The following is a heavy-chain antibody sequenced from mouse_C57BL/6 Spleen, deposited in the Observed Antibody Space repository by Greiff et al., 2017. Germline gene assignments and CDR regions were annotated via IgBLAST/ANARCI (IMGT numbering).Heavy chain of an antibody. CDR2: IYPGDGAT. CDR3: ARPPHYYGSSYGFAY. D-gene: IGHD1-1*01. CDR1: GYAFSSSW. J-gene: IGHJ3*01. Sequence: VQLQQSGPELVKPGASVKISCKASGYAFSSSWMNWVKQRPGKGLEWIGRIYPGDGATNYNGKFKGKATLTADKSSSTAYMQLSSLTSEDSAVYCCARPPHYYGSSYGFAYGGQGTLVTVSA. V-gene: IGHV1-82*01.